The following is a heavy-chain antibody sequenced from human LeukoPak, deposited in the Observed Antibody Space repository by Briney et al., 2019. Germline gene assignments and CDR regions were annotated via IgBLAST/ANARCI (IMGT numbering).Heavy chain of an antibody. J-gene: IGHJ6*02. V-gene: IGHV3-30-3*01. CDR1: GFTFSSYA. Sequence: PGRSLRLSCAASGFTFSSYAMHWVRQAPGKGLEWVAVISYDGSNKYYADSVKGRFTISGDNSKNTLYLQMNSLRAEDTAVYYCARGAPYYDILTGSHPDYYYGMDVWGQGTTVTVSS. D-gene: IGHD3-9*01. CDR2: ISYDGSNK. CDR3: ARGAPYYDILTGSHPDYYYGMDV.